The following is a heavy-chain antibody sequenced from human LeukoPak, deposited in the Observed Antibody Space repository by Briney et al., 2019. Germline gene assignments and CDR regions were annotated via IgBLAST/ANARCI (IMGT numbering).Heavy chain of an antibody. V-gene: IGHV5-51*01. D-gene: IGHD2-15*01. J-gene: IGHJ4*02. CDR3: ARLYRYCSGGDCYPYYFDN. CDR1: GYSFTIYW. CDR2: IYPGDSDV. Sequence: GESLKISCEGSGYSFTIYWIGWVRPMPGKGLDWMGIIYPGDSDVRYNPSFQGQVTISADKSINTAYLQWSSLKASDAAMYYCARLYRYCSGGDCYPYYFDNWGQGTLVTVSS.